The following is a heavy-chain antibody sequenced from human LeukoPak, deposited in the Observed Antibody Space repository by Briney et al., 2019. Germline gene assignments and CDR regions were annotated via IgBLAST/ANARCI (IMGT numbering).Heavy chain of an antibody. CDR2: IRSKANSYAT. Sequence: GGSLRLSCAASGFTFSGSAMHWVRQASGKGLEWVGRIRSKANSYATAYAASVKGRFTISRDDSKNTLYLQMNSLKTEDTAVYYCTTPGYCTNGVCYTESNDAFDIWGQGTMVTVSS. V-gene: IGHV3-73*01. J-gene: IGHJ3*02. CDR1: GFTFSGSA. D-gene: IGHD2-8*01. CDR3: TTPGYCTNGVCYTESNDAFDI.